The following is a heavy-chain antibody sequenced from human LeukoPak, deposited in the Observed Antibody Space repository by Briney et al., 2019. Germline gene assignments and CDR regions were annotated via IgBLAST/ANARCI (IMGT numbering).Heavy chain of an antibody. CDR2: IYLGDSDT. Sequence: GESLKISCQGSGYSFTNYWIGWVRQMPGKSLEWMGIIYLGDSDTRYSPSFQGQVTISADKSISIAYLQWSSLKASDTAMYYCARKGRYCSSTNCPFDYWGQGTLVTVSS. D-gene: IGHD2-2*01. J-gene: IGHJ4*02. CDR1: GYSFTNYW. V-gene: IGHV5-51*01. CDR3: ARKGRYCSSTNCPFDY.